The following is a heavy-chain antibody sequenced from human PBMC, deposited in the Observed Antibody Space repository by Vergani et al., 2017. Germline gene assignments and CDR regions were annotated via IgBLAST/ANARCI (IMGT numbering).Heavy chain of an antibody. D-gene: IGHD3-3*01. CDR1: GFTFSSYS. CDR2: ISSSSSTI. CDR3: ASSYDFWSGYYARPLDY. J-gene: IGHJ4*02. V-gene: IGHV3-48*02. Sequence: EVHLVESGGGLVQPGGSLRLSCAASGFTFSSYSMNWVRQAPGKGLEWGSYISSSSSTINYADSVKGRFTISRDNAKNALYLQMNSLRDADTAVYYCASSYDFWSGYYARPLDYWGQGTLVTVAS.